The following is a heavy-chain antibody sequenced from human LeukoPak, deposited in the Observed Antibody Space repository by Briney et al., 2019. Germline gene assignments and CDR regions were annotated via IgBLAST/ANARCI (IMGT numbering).Heavy chain of an antibody. J-gene: IGHJ3*02. V-gene: IGHV5-51*01. CDR3: ARRLNDGFDI. CDR1: GYSFTTYW. Sequence: GESLKVSCKGSGYSFTTYWIGWVRPMPGKGLEWMGIIYAADSDARYSPSFQGQVTISADKSINTAYLQWSSLKASDTAMYYCARRLNDGFDIWGQGTMVTVSS. CDR2: IYAADSDA. D-gene: IGHD3-16*01.